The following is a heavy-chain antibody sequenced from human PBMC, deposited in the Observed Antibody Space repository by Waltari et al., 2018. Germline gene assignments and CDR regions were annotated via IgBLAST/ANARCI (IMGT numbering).Heavy chain of an antibody. CDR3: VRSGANYDILTGSFDY. CDR2: IYTSGST. J-gene: IGHJ4*02. D-gene: IGHD3-9*01. Sequence: QVQLQESGPGLVKPSQTLSLTCTVSGGSISSGSYYWSWIRQPAGKGLEWIGRIYTSGSTNYNPSLKSRVTISVDTSKNQFSLKLSSVTAADTAVYYCVRSGANYDILTGSFDYWGQGTLVTVSS. V-gene: IGHV4-61*02. CDR1: GGSISSGSYY.